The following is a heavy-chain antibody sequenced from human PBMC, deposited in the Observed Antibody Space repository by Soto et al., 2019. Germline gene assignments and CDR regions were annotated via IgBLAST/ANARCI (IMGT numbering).Heavy chain of an antibody. CDR1: GYTLTELS. J-gene: IGHJ4*02. Sequence: QVQLVQSGAEVKKPGASVKVSCNISGYTLTELSMHWVRQAPGKGLEWMGGFYREDGKTIYAQKLRGRVTMTEYTSTDTVYIELRSLRSDDTAVYYCATDPDSSSSNFDYWGQGTPVTVSS. D-gene: IGHD3-22*01. CDR2: FYREDGKT. V-gene: IGHV1-24*01. CDR3: ATDPDSSSSNFDY.